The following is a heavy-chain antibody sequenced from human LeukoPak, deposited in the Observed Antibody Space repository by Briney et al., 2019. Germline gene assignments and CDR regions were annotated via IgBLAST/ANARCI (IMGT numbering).Heavy chain of an antibody. CDR1: GFTFSSYW. D-gene: IGHD6-13*01. CDR2: IKQDGSEK. V-gene: IGHV3-7*01. J-gene: IGHJ3*02. Sequence: GGSLRLSCAASGFTFSSYWMSWVRQAPGKGLEWVASIKQDGSEKYYVDSVKGRFTISRDNAKNSLYLQMNSLRAEDTAVYYCARLASSSWYGDAFDIWGQGTMVTVSS. CDR3: ARLASSSWYGDAFDI.